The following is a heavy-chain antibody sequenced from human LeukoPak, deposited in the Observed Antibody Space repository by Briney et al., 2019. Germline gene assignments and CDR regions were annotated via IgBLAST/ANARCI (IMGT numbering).Heavy chain of an antibody. CDR1: GFAVFNYW. CDR2: INLDGSQK. D-gene: IGHD4/OR15-4a*01. V-gene: IGHV3-7*01. Sequence: GGSLRLSCAASGFAVFNYWMSWVRQAPGKGLEWVANINLDGSQKYYVDSLKGRFTISRDNAKNSLYLQMNSLRAEDTAVYYCARDVDYANPRHDYWGQGTLVTVSS. CDR3: ARDVDYANPRHDY. J-gene: IGHJ4*02.